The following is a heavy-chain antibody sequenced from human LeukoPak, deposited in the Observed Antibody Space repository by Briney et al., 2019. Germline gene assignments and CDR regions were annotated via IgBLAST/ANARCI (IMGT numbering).Heavy chain of an antibody. Sequence: GGSLRLSCAASGFTVSAHWMSWVRQAPGKGLEWVAHIKQDGSDKYYVDSEKGRLTISRDNDKNSLYLQMNSLRAEDTAVYYCARKTVVGSYFDYWGQGTPVTVSS. CDR2: IKQDGSDK. J-gene: IGHJ4*02. CDR3: ARKTVVGSYFDY. V-gene: IGHV3-7*03. D-gene: IGHD4-23*01. CDR1: GFTVSAHW.